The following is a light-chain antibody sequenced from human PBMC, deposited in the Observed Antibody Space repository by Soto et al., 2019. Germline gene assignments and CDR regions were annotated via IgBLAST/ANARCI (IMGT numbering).Light chain of an antibody. CDR1: QSVSSNN. Sequence: ETPLTHSPGTLSLSPGEIATLCCRASQSVSSNNLAWYQQRPGQAPRLLLYSASSRATGIPDRFSGSGPGTDFTLTITRLEPEDFAVYYCQQYGSSPITFGQGTRLEI. V-gene: IGKV3-20*01. CDR3: QQYGSSPIT. J-gene: IGKJ5*01. CDR2: SAS.